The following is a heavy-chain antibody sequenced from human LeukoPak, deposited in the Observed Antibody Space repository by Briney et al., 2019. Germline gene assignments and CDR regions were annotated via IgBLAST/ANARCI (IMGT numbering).Heavy chain of an antibody. Sequence: SETLSLTCAVYGGSFSGYYWSWIRQPPGKGLEWIGEINHSGSTNYNPSLKSRVTISVDTSKNQFSLKLSSVTAADTAVYYCARDRDEQLWLGSREENYYYGMDVWGQGTTVTVSS. V-gene: IGHV4-34*01. CDR3: ARDRDEQLWLGSREENYYYGMDV. CDR1: GGSFSGYY. CDR2: INHSGST. D-gene: IGHD5-18*01. J-gene: IGHJ6*02.